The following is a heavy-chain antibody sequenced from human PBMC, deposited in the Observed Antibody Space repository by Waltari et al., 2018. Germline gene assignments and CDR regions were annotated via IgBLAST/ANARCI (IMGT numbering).Heavy chain of an antibody. CDR3: TTDYPPYDRRGY. CDR2: IKSKADGGTT. CDR1: GFTFLDAW. V-gene: IGHV3-15*01. J-gene: IGHJ4*02. Sequence: EVHLVESGGGLVEPGGSLRLSCAASGFTFLDAWRRWVRQAPGKGLECVGRIKSKADGGTTDYVAPVKGRFSISRDDSENTLYLQMNSLKTEDTAVYYCTTDYPPYDRRGYWGQGTLVTVSS. D-gene: IGHD3-22*01.